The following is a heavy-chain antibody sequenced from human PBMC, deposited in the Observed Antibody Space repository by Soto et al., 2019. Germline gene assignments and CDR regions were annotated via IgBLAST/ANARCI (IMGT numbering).Heavy chain of an antibody. CDR1: GVSINYHY. Sequence: ASETLSLTCNGSGVSINYHYWTWIRQPPGKGLEWIGYIYHSGSTKYNPALESRVTISVDKSKNQFSLKMSSVTAADTAVYYCAIFSKAYSRRSSLHFWRPGALVTVSS. CDR3: AIFSKAYSRRSSLHF. D-gene: IGHD6-13*01. V-gene: IGHV4-59*11. J-gene: IGHJ4*02. CDR2: IYHSGST.